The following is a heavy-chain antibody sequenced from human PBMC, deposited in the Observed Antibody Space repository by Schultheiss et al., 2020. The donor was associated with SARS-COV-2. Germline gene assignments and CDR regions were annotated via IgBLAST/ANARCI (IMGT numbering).Heavy chain of an antibody. CDR3: TREMQDGSSWIDCDY. V-gene: IGHV3-23*01. J-gene: IGHJ4*02. CDR1: GFTFDDYA. Sequence: GGSLRLSCAASGFTFDDYAMHWVRQAPGKGLEWVSAISGSGGSTYYADSVKGRFTISRDNSKNTLYLQMNSLKTEDTAVYYCTREMQDGSSWIDCDYWGQGTLVTVSS. D-gene: IGHD6-13*01. CDR2: ISGSGGST.